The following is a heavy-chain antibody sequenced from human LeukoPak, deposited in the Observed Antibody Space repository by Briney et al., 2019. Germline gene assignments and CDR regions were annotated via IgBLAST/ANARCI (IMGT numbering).Heavy chain of an antibody. V-gene: IGHV4-34*01. J-gene: IGHJ5*02. D-gene: IGHD2-2*01. CDR1: GGSFSGYY. Sequence: SETLSLTCAVYGGSFSGYYWSWIRQPPGKGLEWIGEINHSGSINYNPSLKSRVTISVDTSKNQFSLKLSSVTAADTAVYYCARRPGGYCSSTSCLAPNWFDPWGQGTLVTVSS. CDR2: INHSGSI. CDR3: ARRPGGYCSSTSCLAPNWFDP.